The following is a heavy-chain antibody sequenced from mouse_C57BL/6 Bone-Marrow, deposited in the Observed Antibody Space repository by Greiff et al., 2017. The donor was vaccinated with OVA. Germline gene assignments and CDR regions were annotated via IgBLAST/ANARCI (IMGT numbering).Heavy chain of an antibody. CDR2: IHPSDSDT. Sequence: QVQLQQPGAELVKPGASVKVSCKASGYTFTSYWMHWVKQRPGQGLEWIGRIHPSDSDTNYNQKFKGKAILTADKSSSTAYMELRSLTSEDSAVYYCTRGYLAWFAYWGQGTLVTVSA. J-gene: IGHJ3*01. CDR1: GYTFTSYW. CDR3: TRGYLAWFAY. V-gene: IGHV1-74*01. D-gene: IGHD2-2*01.